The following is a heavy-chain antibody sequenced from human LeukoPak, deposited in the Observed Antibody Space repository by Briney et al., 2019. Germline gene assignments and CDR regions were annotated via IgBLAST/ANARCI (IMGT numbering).Heavy chain of an antibody. J-gene: IGHJ4*02. CDR3: AKGGHDFNPFYW. Sequence: GGSLRLSCAAPGFTFSTYAMGWVRQAPGKGLEWVSSIKGGGDDPFYADSVTGRFTISRDNSKNTLFLQLDSLRAEDSAVYYCAKGGHDFNPFYWWGQGTLVTVSS. D-gene: IGHD2-21*02. CDR2: IKGGGDDP. CDR1: GFTFSTYA. V-gene: IGHV3-23*01.